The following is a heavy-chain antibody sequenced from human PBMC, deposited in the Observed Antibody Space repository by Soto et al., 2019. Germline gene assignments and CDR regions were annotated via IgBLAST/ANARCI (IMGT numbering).Heavy chain of an antibody. CDR3: ARVTPQEDIVVVPAAGGGINGTDRYYFDY. D-gene: IGHD2-2*01. J-gene: IGHJ4*02. CDR1: GFTFSDYY. CDR2: SSSSSSYT. V-gene: IGHV3-11*06. Sequence: LRLSCAASGFTFSDYYMSWILQAPVKWLEGVSYSSSSSSYTNYADSVKGRFTISRDNAKNSLYLQMNSLRAEDTAVYYCARVTPQEDIVVVPAAGGGINGTDRYYFDYWGQGTLVTVSS.